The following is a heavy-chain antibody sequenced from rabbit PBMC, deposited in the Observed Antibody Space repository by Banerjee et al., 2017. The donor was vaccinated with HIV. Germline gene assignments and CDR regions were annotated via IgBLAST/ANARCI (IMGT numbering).Heavy chain of an antibody. J-gene: IGHJ4*01. D-gene: IGHD7-1*01. Sequence: QEQLVEYGGDLVQPEGSLTLTCKASGLDFSSGYWICWVRQAPGKGLEWIGCISTSSGTTGTASWAKGRFTISKTSSTTVTLQMTSLTAADTSTYFGARDRDGDAGYGSLALWGPGTLVTVS. CDR1: GLDFSSGYW. CDR3: ARDRDGDAGYGSLAL. CDR2: ISTSSGTT. V-gene: IGHV1S45*01.